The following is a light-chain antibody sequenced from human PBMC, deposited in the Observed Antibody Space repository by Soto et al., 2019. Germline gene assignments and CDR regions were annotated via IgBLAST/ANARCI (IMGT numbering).Light chain of an antibody. CDR1: QSVSSSY. CDR2: GAS. V-gene: IGKV3-20*01. CDR3: QQYGSSPPIT. J-gene: IGKJ5*01. Sequence: EIVLTQSPGTLSLSPGERATLSCRASQSVSSSYLAWYQQKPGQAPRLLIYGASSRATGIPDRFSGSGSGTDFTLTISRLEPEDFAVYSCQQYGSSPPITFGQGTRLESK.